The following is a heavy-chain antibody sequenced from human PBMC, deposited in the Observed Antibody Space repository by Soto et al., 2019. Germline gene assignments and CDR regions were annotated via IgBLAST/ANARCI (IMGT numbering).Heavy chain of an antibody. D-gene: IGHD1-26*01. Sequence: TSETLSLTCTVSGGSISSSSYYWGWIRQPPGKGLEWIGSIYYSGSTYYNPSLKSRVTISVDTSKNQFSLKLSSVTAADTAVYYCARTVGGDAFDIWGQGTMVT. V-gene: IGHV4-39*01. CDR2: IYYSGST. J-gene: IGHJ3*02. CDR3: ARTVGGDAFDI. CDR1: GGSISSSSYY.